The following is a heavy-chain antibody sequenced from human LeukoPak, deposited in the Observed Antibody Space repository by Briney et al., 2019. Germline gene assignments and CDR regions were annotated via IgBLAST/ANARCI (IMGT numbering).Heavy chain of an antibody. D-gene: IGHD3-10*01. Sequence: SETLSLTCTVSGASIISGNSFWGWVRQPPGKRLEWIGSWHHSGITDYNPSLKSRVTIVADTTKNQFSLKLASVAAADSAVYFCARQYEFWGQGTLVTVSS. J-gene: IGHJ4*02. CDR3: ARQYEF. CDR1: GASIISGNSF. V-gene: IGHV4-39*01. CDR2: WHHSGIT.